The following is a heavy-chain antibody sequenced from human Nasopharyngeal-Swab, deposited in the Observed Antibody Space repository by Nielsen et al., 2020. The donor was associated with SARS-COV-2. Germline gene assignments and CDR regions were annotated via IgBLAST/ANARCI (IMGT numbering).Heavy chain of an antibody. Sequence: GESLKISCAASGFTFSSYDMHWVRQATGKGLEWVSAISGSGGSTYYADSVKGRFTISRDNSKNTLYLQMNSLRAEDTAVYYCAKNYYDSSGYYYYFDYWGQGTLVTVSS. J-gene: IGHJ4*02. CDR2: ISGSGGST. CDR1: GFTFSSYD. D-gene: IGHD3-22*01. V-gene: IGHV3-23*01. CDR3: AKNYYDSSGYYYYFDY.